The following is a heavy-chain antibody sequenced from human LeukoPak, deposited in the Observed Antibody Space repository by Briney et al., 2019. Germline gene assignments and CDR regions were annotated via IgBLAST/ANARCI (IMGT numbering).Heavy chain of an antibody. CDR3: ARGYYDFWSGSYYFDS. CDR1: GFTFSSYW. D-gene: IGHD3-3*01. V-gene: IGHV3-7*01. Sequence: PGGSLRLSCEASGFTFSSYWMTWVRQAPGKGLEWVANIKQGGSEKYYVDSVKGRFTISRDNAKNSLYLQMNSLRAEDTAAYYCARGYYDFWSGSYYFDSWGQGTLVTVSS. CDR2: IKQGGSEK. J-gene: IGHJ4*02.